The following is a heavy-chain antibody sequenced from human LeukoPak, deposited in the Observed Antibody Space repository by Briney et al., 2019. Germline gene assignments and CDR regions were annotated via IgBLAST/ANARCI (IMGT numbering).Heavy chain of an antibody. D-gene: IGHD1-26*01. J-gene: IGHJ6*03. Sequence: ASVKVSCKASGGTFSSYAISWVRQAPGQGLEWMGWINPNSGGTNYAQKFQGRVTVTRDTSISTAYMELSRLRSDDTAVYYCARVDSGSYYYYYFYVDVWGKGTTVTVSS. V-gene: IGHV1-2*02. CDR1: GGTFSSYA. CDR2: INPNSGGT. CDR3: ARVDSGSYYYYYFYVDV.